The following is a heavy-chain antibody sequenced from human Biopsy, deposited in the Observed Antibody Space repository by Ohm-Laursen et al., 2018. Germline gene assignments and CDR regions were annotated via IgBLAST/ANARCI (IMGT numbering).Heavy chain of an antibody. CDR2: VYHSGTT. Sequence: SETLSLTWTVSGGSISSGSNYWAWIRQPPGKGLEWIGSVYHSGTTYYSPSLKSQVTISVDTSKNQLSLKVTSVTAADTAAYYCARHDGNGPFALDSWGQGTLVTVSS. CDR3: ARHDGNGPFALDS. CDR1: GGSISSGSNY. V-gene: IGHV4-39*01. D-gene: IGHD5-24*01. J-gene: IGHJ4*02.